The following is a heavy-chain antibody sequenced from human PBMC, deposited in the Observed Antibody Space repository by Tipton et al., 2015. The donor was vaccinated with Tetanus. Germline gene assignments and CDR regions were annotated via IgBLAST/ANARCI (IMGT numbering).Heavy chain of an antibody. D-gene: IGHD3-3*01. V-gene: IGHV4-34*01. J-gene: IGHJ5*02. CDR2: LNHVGSS. Sequence: TLSLTCEVYGGSFRGVFWTWFRQPPGEGLEWIGELNHVGSSSYSPSLRSRVTISVDTSKNHFSLNLRSVTAADTGVYFCARGSEWVWKAAVTWGQGTLVTVSS. CDR3: ARGSEWVWKAAVT. CDR1: GGSFRGVF.